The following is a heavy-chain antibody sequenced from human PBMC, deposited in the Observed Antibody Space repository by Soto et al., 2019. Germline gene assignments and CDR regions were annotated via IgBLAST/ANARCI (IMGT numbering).Heavy chain of an antibody. J-gene: IGHJ4*02. D-gene: IGHD3-3*01. V-gene: IGHV3-30*04. CDR1: GFTFSRHA. CDR2: ISKDGSNT. Sequence: QVQLVESGGGVVQPGRSLRVSCAASGFTFSRHAIHWVRQAPGKGLEWVAVISKDGSNTYYVDSVKGRFTISRDNSKNTLYLQMNSLGDEDTAVYYCVLSRSGAVADSFDYWGQGTQVTVSA. CDR3: VLSRSGAVADSFDY.